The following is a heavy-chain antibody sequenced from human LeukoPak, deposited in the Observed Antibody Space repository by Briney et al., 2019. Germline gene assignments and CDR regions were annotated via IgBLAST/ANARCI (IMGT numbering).Heavy chain of an antibody. CDR2: IYYSGST. D-gene: IGHD3-16*01. CDR3: ARQIGDYVWGSYFFDY. V-gene: IGHV4-39*01. Sequence: SETLSLTCTVSGGSISSSSYYWGWIRQPRGKGLEWIGSIYYSGSTYYNPSLKSRATISVDTSKNQFSLKLSSVTAADTAVYYCARQIGDYVWGSYFFDYWGQGTLVTVSS. J-gene: IGHJ4*02. CDR1: GGSISSSSYY.